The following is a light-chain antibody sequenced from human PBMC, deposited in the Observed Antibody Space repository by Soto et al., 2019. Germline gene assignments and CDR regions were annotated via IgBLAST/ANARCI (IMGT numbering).Light chain of an antibody. CDR3: QRRNSFLRT. CDR2: GAS. J-gene: IGKJ2*01. Sequence: DIQLTQSPSFLSASVGDRVTITCRASQGISSYLAWYQQPPGKAPKLLIYGASTLQRGVSSRFSGRGSWTEFTLTVSSLQPEDFATYYCQRRNSFLRTFGQGTKLEVK. CDR1: QGISSY. V-gene: IGKV1-9*01.